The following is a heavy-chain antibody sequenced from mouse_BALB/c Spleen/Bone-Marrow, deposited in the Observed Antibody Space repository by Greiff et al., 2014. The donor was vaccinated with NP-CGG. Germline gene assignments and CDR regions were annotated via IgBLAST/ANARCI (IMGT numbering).Heavy chain of an antibody. CDR2: INSDGGST. Sequence: DVHLVESGGGLVQPGESLKLSCEPNEYEFPSHDMSWVRKTPEKRLELVAAINSDGGSTYYPDTMERRFIISRDNTKKTLYLQMSSLRSEDTALYYCARSSTMYWYFDVWGAGTTVTVSS. V-gene: IGHV5-2*01. CDR3: ARSSTMYWYFDV. D-gene: IGHD2-1*01. J-gene: IGHJ1*01. CDR1: EYEFPSHD.